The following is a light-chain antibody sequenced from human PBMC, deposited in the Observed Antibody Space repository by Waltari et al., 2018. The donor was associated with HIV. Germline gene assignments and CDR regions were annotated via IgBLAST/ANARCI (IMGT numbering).Light chain of an antibody. V-gene: IGKV3-15*01. Sequence: EIVMTQSPATLSVSPGERHTLSCRASQSVSSNIAWYQQKPGQAPRLLIYGASTRATGVPGRFSGSGSGTEFTLTISSLQSEDFAVYYCQQYSNWPYTFGQGTKLEIK. CDR2: GAS. CDR1: QSVSSN. CDR3: QQYSNWPYT. J-gene: IGKJ2*01.